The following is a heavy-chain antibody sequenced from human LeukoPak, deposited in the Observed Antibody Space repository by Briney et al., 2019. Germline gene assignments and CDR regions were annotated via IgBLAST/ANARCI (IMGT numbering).Heavy chain of an antibody. J-gene: IGHJ4*02. V-gene: IGHV3-23*01. CDR2: ITNTAGIT. Sequence: GGSLRLSCAASGFTFTNYAMNWVRQAPEKGLEWVSSITNTAGITYYADSVKGRFTISRDNSKNTLYLQMNSLRVDDTAVYFCITARRNANGYFAFDYWGQGALVAVSS. D-gene: IGHD5-24*01. CDR3: ITARRNANGYFAFDY. CDR1: GFTFTNYA.